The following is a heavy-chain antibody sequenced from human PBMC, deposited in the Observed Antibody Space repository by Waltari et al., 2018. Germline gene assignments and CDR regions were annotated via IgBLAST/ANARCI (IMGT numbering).Heavy chain of an antibody. V-gene: IGHV1-69-2*01. D-gene: IGHD2-2*02. CDR3: ATGAGKIVVVPAAIPVDI. CDR1: GYTFTDYY. CDR2: VDPEDGET. J-gene: IGHJ3*02. Sequence: EVKLVQSGAEVKKPGATVKISCTVSGYTFTDYYMHWVQQAPGKGLEWMGLVDPEDGETIYAEKFQGRVTITADTSTDTAYMELSSLRSEDTAVYYCATGAGKIVVVPAAIPVDIWGQGTMVTVSS.